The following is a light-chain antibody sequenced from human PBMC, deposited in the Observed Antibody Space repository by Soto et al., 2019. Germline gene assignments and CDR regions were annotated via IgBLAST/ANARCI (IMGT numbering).Light chain of an antibody. CDR1: RSVLYSSNNKNY. V-gene: IGKV4-1*01. Sequence: DIVMIQSPDSLAVSLGERATINCKSSRSVLYSSNNKNYLAWYQQKPEQPPKLLIYWASTRESGVPDRFSGSGSGTDFTLTISSLQAEDVAVYYCQQYYTTPAFGQGTKVEIK. CDR3: QQYYTTPA. CDR2: WAS. J-gene: IGKJ1*01.